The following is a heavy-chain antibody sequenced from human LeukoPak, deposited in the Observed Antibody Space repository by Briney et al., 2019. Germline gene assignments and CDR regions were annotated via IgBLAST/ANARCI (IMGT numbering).Heavy chain of an antibody. Sequence: GGSLRLSCAASGFAFSSYGMHWVRQAPGKGLEWVSVIYSGGSTYHADSVKGRFTISRDDSKNTLFLQMNSLRAEDTAVYYCAREDYYFDSSGTHYFDYWGKGTLVTVSS. D-gene: IGHD3-22*01. CDR1: GFAFSSYG. CDR2: IYSGGST. J-gene: IGHJ4*02. V-gene: IGHV3-66*01. CDR3: AREDYYFDSSGTHYFDY.